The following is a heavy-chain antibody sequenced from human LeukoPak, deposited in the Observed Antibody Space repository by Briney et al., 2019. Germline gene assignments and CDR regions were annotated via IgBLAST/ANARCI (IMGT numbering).Heavy chain of an antibody. Sequence: GGSLRLSCAASGFTFSSYEMNWVRQAPGKGLEWVSYISSSGSTIYYADSVKGRFTISRDNAKNSLYLQMNSLRAEDTAVYYCAREGGWELQYYYFDYWGQGTLVTVSS. D-gene: IGHD1-26*01. CDR3: AREGGWELQYYYFDY. CDR1: GFTFSSYE. V-gene: IGHV3-48*03. J-gene: IGHJ4*02. CDR2: ISSSGSTI.